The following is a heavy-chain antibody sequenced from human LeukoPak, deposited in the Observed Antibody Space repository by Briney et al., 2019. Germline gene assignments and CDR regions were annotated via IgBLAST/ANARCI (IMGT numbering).Heavy chain of an antibody. J-gene: IGHJ4*02. D-gene: IGHD7-27*01. V-gene: IGHV4-4*09. CDR3: ASFAGEGFDY. CDR1: GGSISSYY. CDR2: IYTSGST. Sequence: SETLPLTCTVSGGSISSYYWSWIRQPPGKGLEWIGYIYTSGSTNYNPSLKSRVTISVDTSKNQFSLKLSSVTAADTAVYYCASFAGEGFDYWGQGTLVTVSS.